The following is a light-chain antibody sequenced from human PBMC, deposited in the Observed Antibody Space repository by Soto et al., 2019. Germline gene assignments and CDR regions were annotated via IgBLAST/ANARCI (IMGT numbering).Light chain of an antibody. V-gene: IGKV3-20*01. CDR1: QRVSDSY. CDR2: AS. J-gene: IGKJ3*01. Sequence: EIVLTQSPGTLSLSPGERATLSCRASQRVSDSYLAWYQQKPGQAPMLLIYASSRATGIPDRFSGSGSGTDFHLTISRLEPEDFAVYYCQHYGTSALFGPGTKVDIK. CDR3: QHYGTSAL.